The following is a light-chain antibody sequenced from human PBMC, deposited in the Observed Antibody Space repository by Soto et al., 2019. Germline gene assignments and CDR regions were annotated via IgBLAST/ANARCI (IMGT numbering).Light chain of an antibody. CDR3: QQTYSTPPT. J-gene: IGKJ1*01. CDR1: QGISSY. CDR2: AAS. Sequence: AIRMTQSPSSLSASTGDRVTITCRASQGISSYLAWYQQKPGKAPKLLIYAASTVQSGVPSRFSGSGSGTDFTLTISSLQPEDFATYYCQQTYSTPPTFGQGTKVDIK. V-gene: IGKV1-8*01.